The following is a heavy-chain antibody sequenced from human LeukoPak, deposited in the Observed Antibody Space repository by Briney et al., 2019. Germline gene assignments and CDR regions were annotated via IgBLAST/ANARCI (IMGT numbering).Heavy chain of an antibody. CDR1: GFTFSSYW. Sequence: GGSLRLSCAASGFTFSSYWMSWVRQAPGKGLEWVASIKQEGSEKYYVDSGQGRFTICRDNAKNSLYMQMNSLRAEDTAVSYCASDQSLFYYDSSGPGDYWGQGTLVTVSS. CDR3: ASDQSLFYYDSSGPGDY. V-gene: IGHV3-7*01. CDR2: IKQEGSEK. J-gene: IGHJ4*02. D-gene: IGHD3-22*01.